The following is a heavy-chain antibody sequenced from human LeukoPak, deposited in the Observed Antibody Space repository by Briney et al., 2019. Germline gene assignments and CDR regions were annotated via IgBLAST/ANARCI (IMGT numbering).Heavy chain of an antibody. CDR2: ISGSGGST. CDR3: ANILTSWFDP. D-gene: IGHD4/OR15-4a*01. CDR1: GFTFSSYA. V-gene: IGHV3-23*01. J-gene: IGHJ5*02. Sequence: GGSLRLSCAASGFTFSSYAMSWVRQAPGKGVGWVSAISGSGGSTYYAGSVKGRFTISRDNSKNTLYLQMNSLRAEDTAVYYCANILTSWFDPWGQGTLVTVSS.